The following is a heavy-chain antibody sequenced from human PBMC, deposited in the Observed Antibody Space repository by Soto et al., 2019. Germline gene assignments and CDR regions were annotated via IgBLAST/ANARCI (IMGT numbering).Heavy chain of an antibody. J-gene: IGHJ5*02. CDR3: VRDGTKTLRDWFDP. V-gene: IGHV5-51*01. D-gene: IGHD1-1*01. CDR1: GYRFTSYW. CDR2: IFPSDSDT. Sequence: GESLKISCRTSGYRFTSYWIAWVRQMPGKGLEWMGIIFPSDSDTRYSPSFQGQVTISANRSTSTVFLQWASLKASDTAVYYCVRDGTKTLRDWFDPWGQGISVTVSS.